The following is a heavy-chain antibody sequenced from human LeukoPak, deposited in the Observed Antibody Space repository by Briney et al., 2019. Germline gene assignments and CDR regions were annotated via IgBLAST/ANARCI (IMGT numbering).Heavy chain of an antibody. CDR3: ARGTGGSDTYYYDSSGYFAFY. CDR2: ISSSSSYI. D-gene: IGHD3-22*01. V-gene: IGHV3-21*01. J-gene: IGHJ4*02. Sequence: PGGSLRLSCAASGFTFSSYSMNWVRQAPGKGLEWVSSISSSSSYIYYADSVKGRFTISRDNAKNSLYLQMNSLRAEDTAVYYCARGTGGSDTYYYDSSGYFAFYWGQGTLVTVSS. CDR1: GFTFSSYS.